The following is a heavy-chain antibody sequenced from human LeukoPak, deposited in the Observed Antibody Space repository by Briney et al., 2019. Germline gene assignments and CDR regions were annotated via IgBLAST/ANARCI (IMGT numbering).Heavy chain of an antibody. Sequence: GGSLRLSCAASGFTFSSYWMNWARQAPGKGLEWVASINHNGNVNYYVDSVKGRFTISRDNAKNSLYLQMSNLRAEDTAVYYCARDPLWGRGYSYGYFDYWGQGTLLTVSS. J-gene: IGHJ4*02. V-gene: IGHV3-7*03. CDR2: INHNGNVN. CDR1: GFTFSSYW. CDR3: ARDPLWGRGYSYGYFDY. D-gene: IGHD5-18*01.